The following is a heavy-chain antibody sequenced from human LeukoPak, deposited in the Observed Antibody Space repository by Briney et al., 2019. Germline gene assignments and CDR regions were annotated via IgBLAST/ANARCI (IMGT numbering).Heavy chain of an antibody. Sequence: PGGSLRLSCAASGFTFSSYGISWVSQAAGKWLEWVSSITGGGGSTNYADSVKGRFTISRDNTKNTLNLQMNRLRAQDRAIYYGAEGYPPRWAVTTGKRCCLFDYMDVWGKGTTVTVSS. CDR2: ITGGGGST. J-gene: IGHJ6*03. V-gene: IGHV3-23*01. D-gene: IGHD1-14*01. CDR3: AEGYPPRWAVTTGKRCCLFDYMDV. CDR1: GFTFSSYG.